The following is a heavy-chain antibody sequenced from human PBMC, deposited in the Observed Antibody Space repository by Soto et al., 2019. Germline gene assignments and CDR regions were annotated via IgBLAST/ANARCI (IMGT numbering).Heavy chain of an antibody. Sequence: VQLVESGGGLVNPGESLRLSCVASGFSFNYAWMSWVRQAPGKGLEWLGRIKSKSYGGTTDYTAPVQGRFTISRDDSRNTLYLQMNSLKIDDTAVYYCATMGGGHWGQGTLVTVSS. D-gene: IGHD2-15*01. J-gene: IGHJ1*01. CDR1: GFSFNYAW. V-gene: IGHV3-15*01. CDR3: ATMGGGH. CDR2: IKSKSYGGTT.